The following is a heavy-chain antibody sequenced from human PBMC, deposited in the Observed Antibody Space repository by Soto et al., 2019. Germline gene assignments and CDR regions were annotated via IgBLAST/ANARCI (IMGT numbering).Heavy chain of an antibody. D-gene: IGHD3-22*01. J-gene: IGHJ1*01. Sequence: EVQLVESGGGLIQPGGSLRLSCAASGFTVSSNYMSWVRQAPGKGLEWVSVIYSGGSTYYADSVKGRFTISRDNSKNTLYLQMNRLRAEDPAAYYCARDRVESGYPEYFQHWGQGTLVTVSS. CDR1: GFTVSSNY. V-gene: IGHV3-53*01. CDR2: IYSGGST. CDR3: ARDRVESGYPEYFQH.